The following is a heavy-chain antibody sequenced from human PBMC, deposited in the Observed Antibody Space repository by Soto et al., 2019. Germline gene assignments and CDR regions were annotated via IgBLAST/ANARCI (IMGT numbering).Heavy chain of an antibody. D-gene: IGHD2-2*01. CDR2: IYYSGST. CDR1: GGSISSDNYY. CDR3: AREGLHQRIRWFDP. Sequence: SETLSLTCTVSGGSISSDNYYWTWIRQHPGKGLEYIGYIYYSGSTYYNPSLKSRATISVDTSKNQFSLKLSSVTAADTAVYYCAREGLHQRIRWFDPWGQGTLVTVSS. J-gene: IGHJ5*02. V-gene: IGHV4-31*03.